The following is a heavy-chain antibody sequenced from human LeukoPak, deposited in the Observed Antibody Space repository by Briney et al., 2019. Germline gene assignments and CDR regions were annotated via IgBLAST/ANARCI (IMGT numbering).Heavy chain of an antibody. CDR3: ARGYCSGGSCYNLDY. Sequence: GGSLRLSCAASRFTFSSYAMHWVRQAPGKGLEWVAVISYDGSNKYYADSVKGRFTISRDNSKNTLYPQMNSLRAEDTAVYYCARGYCSGGSCYNLDYWGQGTLVTVSS. CDR1: RFTFSSYA. J-gene: IGHJ4*02. D-gene: IGHD2-15*01. CDR2: ISYDGSNK. V-gene: IGHV3-30-3*01.